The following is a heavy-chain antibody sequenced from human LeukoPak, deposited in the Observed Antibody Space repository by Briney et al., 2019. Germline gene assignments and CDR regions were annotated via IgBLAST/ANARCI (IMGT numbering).Heavy chain of an antibody. V-gene: IGHV4-4*02. CDR1: GGSISSSNW. Sequence: PSETLPLTCAVSGGSISSSNWWSLVRQPPGKGLEWIGEIYHSGSTNYNPSLKSRVTISVDKSKNQFSLKLSSVTAADTAVYYCARVTLLWFGELFQRGPFDYWGQGTLVTVSS. D-gene: IGHD3-10*01. J-gene: IGHJ4*02. CDR3: ARVTLLWFGELFQRGPFDY. CDR2: IYHSGST.